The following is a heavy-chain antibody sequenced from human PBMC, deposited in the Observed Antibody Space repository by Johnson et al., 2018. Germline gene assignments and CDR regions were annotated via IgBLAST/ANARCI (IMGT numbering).Heavy chain of an antibody. Sequence: VQLVESGGGLVTPGGSLRLSCVVSGFTFSNAWMNWVRQAPGKGLEWVGRIKSKTDDGATDYAAPVKGRFTISRDDSKNTLFLQMNSLKAEDTAVYYCTTGSSLSWYPFYYSYYYMDGWGKGTTVTVSS. CDR3: TTGSSLSWYPFYYSYYYMDG. V-gene: IGHV3-15*07. J-gene: IGHJ6*03. CDR2: IKSKTDDGAT. CDR1: GFTFSNAW. D-gene: IGHD6-13*01.